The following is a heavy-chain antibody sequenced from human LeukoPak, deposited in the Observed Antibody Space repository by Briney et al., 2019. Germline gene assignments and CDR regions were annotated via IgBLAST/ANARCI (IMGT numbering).Heavy chain of an antibody. CDR1: GFTFSSYS. Sequence: GGSLRLSCAASGFTFSSYSMNWVRQAPGKGLEWVSSISSSSSYIYYADSVKGRFTISRDNAKNSLYLQMNSLRAEDTAVYYCAKDRTAMANRHLVFDYWGQGTLVTVSS. CDR2: ISSSSSYI. CDR3: AKDRTAMANRHLVFDY. D-gene: IGHD5-18*01. J-gene: IGHJ4*02. V-gene: IGHV3-21*04.